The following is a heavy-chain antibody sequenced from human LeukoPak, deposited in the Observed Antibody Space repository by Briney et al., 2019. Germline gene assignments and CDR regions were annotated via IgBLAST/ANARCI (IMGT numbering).Heavy chain of an antibody. CDR3: TTDLFKDYDILTGYSYYFDY. CDR2: IKSKTDGGTT. V-gene: IGHV3-15*01. CDR1: GFTFSNAW. Sequence: GGSLRLSCAASGFTFSNAWMSWVRQAPGKGLEWVGRIKSKTDGGTTDYAAPVKGRFTISRDDSKNTLYLQMNSLKTEDTAVYYCTTDLFKDYDILTGYSYYFDYWGQGTLVTVSS. D-gene: IGHD3-9*01. J-gene: IGHJ4*02.